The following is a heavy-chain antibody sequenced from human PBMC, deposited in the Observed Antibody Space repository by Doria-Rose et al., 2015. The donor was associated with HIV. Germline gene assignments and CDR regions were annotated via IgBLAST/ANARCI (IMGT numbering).Heavy chain of an antibody. CDR1: GFSFESYA. Sequence: VQLVQSGGGLVQPGRSLRLSCVGSGFSFESYAMHWVRLAPGKGLEWVAGISWDSGTKGNADSVDGRFTISRDNAKKSVYLEMRSLRPEDTAFYYCAKAPIIGPKDYFYMNVWGKGTSVTVSS. CDR3: AKAPIIGPKDYFYMNV. D-gene: IGHD3-3*01. J-gene: IGHJ6*03. CDR2: ISWDSGTK. V-gene: IGHV3-9*01.